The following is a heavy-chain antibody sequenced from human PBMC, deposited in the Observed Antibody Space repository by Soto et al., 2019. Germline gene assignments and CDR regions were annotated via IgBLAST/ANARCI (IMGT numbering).Heavy chain of an antibody. D-gene: IGHD4-17*01. CDR2: IYYSGST. CDR1: GGSISSYY. V-gene: IGHV4-59*04. J-gene: IGHJ4*02. Sequence: PSETLSLTCTVSGGSISSYYWSWIRQPPGKGLEWIGYIYYSGSTYYNPSLESRATISVDTSKNQFSLKLSSVTAADTAVYYCAPDYGGNSAGFGYWGQGTLVTVSS. CDR3: APDYGGNSAGFGY.